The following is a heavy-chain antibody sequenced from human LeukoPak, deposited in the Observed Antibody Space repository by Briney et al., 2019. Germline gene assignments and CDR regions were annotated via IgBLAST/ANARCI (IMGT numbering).Heavy chain of an antibody. J-gene: IGHJ4*02. Sequence: SETLSLTCTVSGGSISGSSYYWGWIRQPPGKGLEWIGSIYYSGSTYYNPSLKSRVTISVDTSKNQFSLKLSSVTAADTAVYYCARRDDSSGYYYAYFDYWGQGTLVTVSS. V-gene: IGHV4-39*01. CDR1: GGSISGSSYY. CDR2: IYYSGST. CDR3: ARRDDSSGYYYAYFDY. D-gene: IGHD3-22*01.